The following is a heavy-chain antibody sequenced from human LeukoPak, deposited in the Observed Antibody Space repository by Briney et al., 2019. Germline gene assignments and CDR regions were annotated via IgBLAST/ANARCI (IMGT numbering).Heavy chain of an antibody. D-gene: IGHD3-10*01. CDR1: GFTLSSYE. CDR3: ARGPMVRGVIISRVSWFDP. J-gene: IGHJ5*02. CDR2: ISSSGSTI. Sequence: AGGSLRLSCAASGFTLSSYEMNWVRQPPGKGVEWVSYISSSGSTIYYADSVKGRFIISRDNAKNSLYLQMNSLRAEDTAVYYCARGPMVRGVIISRVSWFDPWGQGTLVTVSS. V-gene: IGHV3-48*03.